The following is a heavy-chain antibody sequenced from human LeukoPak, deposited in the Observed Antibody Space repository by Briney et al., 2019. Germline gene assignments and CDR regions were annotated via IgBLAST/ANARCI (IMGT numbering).Heavy chain of an antibody. D-gene: IGHD3-10*01. Sequence: ASVKVSCKASGYTFTDYYMHWVRQAPGQGLEWMGWINPNKGGTKYAQKFQGRVTMTRDTSIITAYMELSRLRSDDTAVYCAREGTGVWFGEFRPIDYWGQGTLVTVSS. CDR3: AREGTGVWFGEFRPIDY. J-gene: IGHJ4*02. V-gene: IGHV1-2*02. CDR2: INPNKGGT. CDR1: GYTFTDYY.